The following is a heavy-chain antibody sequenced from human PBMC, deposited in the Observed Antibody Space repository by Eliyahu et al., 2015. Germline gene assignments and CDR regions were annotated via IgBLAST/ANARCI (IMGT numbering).Heavy chain of an antibody. J-gene: IGHJ6*02. D-gene: IGHD1/OR15-1a*01. Sequence: QVQLQESGPGLVKPSETLSLXCXVXGXXVSSGXDYWSWIRXPPGKELEWIGYIYSSGTTNYNPSLESRVTISLDTSKNQFSLKLHSVTTADTAVYYCARDLGTTDLLYLWGRETTVTVSS. CDR1: GXXVSSGXDY. CDR2: IYSSGTT. CDR3: ARDLGTTDLLYL. V-gene: IGHV4-61*01.